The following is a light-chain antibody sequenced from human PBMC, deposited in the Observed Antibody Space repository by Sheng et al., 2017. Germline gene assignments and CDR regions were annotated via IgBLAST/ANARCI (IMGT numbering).Light chain of an antibody. CDR3: QQYYSTPQT. CDR2: HAS. J-gene: IGKJ2*01. V-gene: IGKV1-8*01. CDR1: QDISNY. Sequence: AIRMTQSPSSLSASTGDRVTIACRASQDISNYLAWYQQKPGRAPKLLIYHASSLQSGVPSRFSGSGSGTDFTLTISSLQAEDVAVYYCQQYYSTPQTFGQGTKLEIK.